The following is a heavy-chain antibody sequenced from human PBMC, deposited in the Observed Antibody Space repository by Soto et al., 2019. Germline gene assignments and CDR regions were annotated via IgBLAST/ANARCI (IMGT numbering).Heavy chain of an antibody. Sequence: SLTCTVSGGSISSSSYYGGWIRQPPGKGLEWIGSIYYSGSTYYNPSLKSRVTISVDTSKNQFSLKLSSVTAVDTGVYYCARQYYDSRGYCIDYWGQGTLVTVSS. CDR3: ARQYYDSRGYCIDY. V-gene: IGHV4-39*01. CDR1: GGSISSSSYY. CDR2: IYYSGST. J-gene: IGHJ4*02. D-gene: IGHD3-22*01.